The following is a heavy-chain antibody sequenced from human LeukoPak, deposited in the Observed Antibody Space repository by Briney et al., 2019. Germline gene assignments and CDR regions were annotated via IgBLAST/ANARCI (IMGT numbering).Heavy chain of an antibody. Sequence: GGSLRLSCAASGFTFSSYAMSWVRQAPGKGLAWVSAISGSGSSTNYADSVKGRFTISRDNSKNTLYLHMNSLRAEDTAVYHCAKVPRASSTYYFDSWGQGTLVTVSS. CDR2: ISGSGSST. J-gene: IGHJ4*02. CDR3: AKVPRASSTYYFDS. V-gene: IGHV3-23*01. CDR1: GFTFSSYA. D-gene: IGHD6-6*01.